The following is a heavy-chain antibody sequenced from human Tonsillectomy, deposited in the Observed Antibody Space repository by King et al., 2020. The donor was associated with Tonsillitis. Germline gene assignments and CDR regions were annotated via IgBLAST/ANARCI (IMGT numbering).Heavy chain of an antibody. CDR1: GGSISSYY. CDR3: ARGGGDILTGSSVDS. CDR2: IYYSGST. V-gene: IGHV4-59*01. D-gene: IGHD3-9*01. J-gene: IGHJ4*02. Sequence: VQLQGSGPGLVKPSETLSLTCTVSGGSISSYYWRWFRQPPGEGLEWIGYIYYSGSTNYNPSLKSRVTISVDTSKNQFSLKLRSVTAADTGVYYCARGGGDILTGSSVDSCGQRTLGTVSS.